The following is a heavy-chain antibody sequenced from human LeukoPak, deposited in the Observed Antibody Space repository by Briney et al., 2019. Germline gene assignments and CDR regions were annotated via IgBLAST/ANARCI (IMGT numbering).Heavy chain of an antibody. Sequence: GGSLRLSCAASGITFRRHWMSWVRQAPGKGLEWVANIDEDGGEKNYVDSVKGRFTISRDNAKNSWYLQMNSLRTEDTAMYYCAPEPSDDVESWGPGILVTVSS. CDR1: GITFRRHW. CDR3: APEPSDDVES. CDR2: IDEDGGEK. D-gene: IGHD5-24*01. V-gene: IGHV3-7*01. J-gene: IGHJ4*02.